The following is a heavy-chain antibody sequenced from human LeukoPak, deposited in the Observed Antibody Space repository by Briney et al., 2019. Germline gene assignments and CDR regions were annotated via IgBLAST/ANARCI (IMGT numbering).Heavy chain of an antibody. V-gene: IGHV3-74*01. Sequence: GGSLRLSCAASGFTFSSYWMHWVRQAPEKGLVWVSRINSDGSSTSYADSVKGRFTISRDNAKNTPYLQMNSLRAEDTAVYYCARASAYQLRLHYYYGMDVWGQGTTVTVSS. CDR2: INSDGSST. CDR3: ARASAYQLRLHYYYGMDV. D-gene: IGHD2-2*01. CDR1: GFTFSSYW. J-gene: IGHJ6*02.